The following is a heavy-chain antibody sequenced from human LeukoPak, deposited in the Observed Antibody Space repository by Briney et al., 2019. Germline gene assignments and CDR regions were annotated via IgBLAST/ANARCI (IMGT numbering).Heavy chain of an antibody. D-gene: IGHD4-17*01. CDR2: IYFSGST. CDR1: GGSISSSSDY. CDR3: ARRYGDYNLDY. J-gene: IGHJ4*02. Sequence: KTSQTLSLTCTVSGGSISSSSDYDWAWIRQPPGKGLEWIGNIYFSGSTYYNPSLRSRVTISVDTTKNQFSLKLSSVTAADTAVYYCARRYGDYNLDYWGQGTLVTVSS. V-gene: IGHV4-39*01.